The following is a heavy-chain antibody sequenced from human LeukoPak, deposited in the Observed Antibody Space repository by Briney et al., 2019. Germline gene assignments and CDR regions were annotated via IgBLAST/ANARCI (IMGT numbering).Heavy chain of an antibody. Sequence: GGSLRLSCAASGFTFSSYAMTWIRQAPGKGPEWVSYISSTGSTIYYADSVKGRFTISRDNAKNSLFLQMNSLRAEDTAVYSCARDGGDYYYYMDVWGKGTTVTVSS. CDR2: ISSTGSTI. V-gene: IGHV3-48*04. CDR3: ARDGGDYYYYMDV. J-gene: IGHJ6*03. D-gene: IGHD3-3*01. CDR1: GFTFSSYA.